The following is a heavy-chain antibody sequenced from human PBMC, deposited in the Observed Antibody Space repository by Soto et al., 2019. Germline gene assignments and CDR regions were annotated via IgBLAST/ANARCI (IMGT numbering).Heavy chain of an antibody. CDR3: AKSRSSGWDYYYYYGMDV. J-gene: IGHJ6*02. V-gene: IGHV3-23*01. D-gene: IGHD6-19*01. CDR1: GFTFSSYA. Sequence: GGSLRLSCAASGFTFSSYAMSWVRQAPGKGLEWVSAISGSGGSTYYADSVKGRFTISRDNSKNTLYLQMNSLRAEDTAVYYCAKSRSSGWDYYYYYGMDVWGQGTTVTVSS. CDR2: ISGSGGST.